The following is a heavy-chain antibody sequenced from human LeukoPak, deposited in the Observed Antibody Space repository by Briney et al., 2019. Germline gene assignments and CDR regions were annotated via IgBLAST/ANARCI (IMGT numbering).Heavy chain of an antibody. D-gene: IGHD3-10*01. CDR3: ARQNAVHFDY. CDR1: GDSIGSYY. Sequence: SETLSLTCTVSGDSIGSYYWSWIRQPPGKGLEWIGYIYYSGSTNQNPSLKSRVTISVDTSKNQFSLKLNSVTAADTAVYYCARQNAVHFDYWGQGTLVTVSS. V-gene: IGHV4-59*08. J-gene: IGHJ4*02. CDR2: IYYSGST.